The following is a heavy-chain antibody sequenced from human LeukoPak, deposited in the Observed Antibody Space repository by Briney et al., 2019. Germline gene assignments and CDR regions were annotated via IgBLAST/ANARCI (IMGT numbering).Heavy chain of an antibody. CDR1: AGSISSDSYY. D-gene: IGHD5-18*01. Sequence: SETLSLTCTVSAGSISSDSYYWGWVRQPPGKGLEWIGTIYYSGNTYYNPSLKSRLTISVDTSKNQFSLKLRSVTAADTALYYCARGPRSWTAMVFDYWGQGTLVTVSS. CDR2: IYYSGNT. J-gene: IGHJ4*02. V-gene: IGHV4-39*07. CDR3: ARGPRSWTAMVFDY.